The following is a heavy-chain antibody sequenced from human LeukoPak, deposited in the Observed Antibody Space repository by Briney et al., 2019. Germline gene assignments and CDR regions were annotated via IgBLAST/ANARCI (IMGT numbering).Heavy chain of an antibody. J-gene: IGHJ4*02. Sequence: SETLSLTCVVYGVSFSGYYWSWIRQPPGKGLEWMGEINHSGSTNYNPSLKSRVTISVDTSKNQFSLKLRSVTAADTAVYYCARTRWLQSLFDYWGQGTLVTVSS. D-gene: IGHD5-24*01. CDR1: GVSFSGYY. V-gene: IGHV4-34*01. CDR2: INHSGST. CDR3: ARTRWLQSLFDY.